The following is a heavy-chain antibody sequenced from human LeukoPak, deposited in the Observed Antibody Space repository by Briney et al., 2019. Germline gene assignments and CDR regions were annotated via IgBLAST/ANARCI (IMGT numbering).Heavy chain of an antibody. D-gene: IGHD6-13*01. CDR1: GGSISSSY. Sequence: SETLSLTCTVSGGSISSSYWSWVRQPPGKGLEWIGYIYYSGSTNYNPSLKSRVTISVDTSKNQSSLKLSSVTAADTAVYYCARNKVAAGSDWFDPWGQGTLVTVSS. V-gene: IGHV4-59*08. J-gene: IGHJ5*02. CDR2: IYYSGST. CDR3: ARNKVAAGSDWFDP.